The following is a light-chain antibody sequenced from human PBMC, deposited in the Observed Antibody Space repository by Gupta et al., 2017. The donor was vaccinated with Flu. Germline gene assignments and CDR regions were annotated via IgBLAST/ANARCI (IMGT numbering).Light chain of an antibody. CDR1: QSVSSN. J-gene: IGKJ4*01. Sequence: ATLSCGASQSVSSNLAWYQQKPAQAPRLLIYGSSTTATGIPARFSGSGSGTEFTLTISSLQPEDFAVYYCHQYNDWPLTFGGVHKVDIK. CDR3: HQYNDWPLT. CDR2: GSS. V-gene: IGKV3-15*01.